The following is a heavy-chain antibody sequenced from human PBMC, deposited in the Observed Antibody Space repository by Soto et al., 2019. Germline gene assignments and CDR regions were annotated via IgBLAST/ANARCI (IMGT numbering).Heavy chain of an antibody. CDR3: AKKNSDNVPAFDC. V-gene: IGHV3-21*04. Sequence: PGGSLRLSCAASGFTFSSYSMNWVRQAPGKGLEWVSSISSSSSYIYYADSVKGRFTISRDKSKNTLYLQMNSLRAEDTALYYFAKKNSDNVPAFDCWSQGILVTVSS. CDR2: ISSSSSYI. D-gene: IGHD1-1*01. CDR1: GFTFSSYS. J-gene: IGHJ4*02.